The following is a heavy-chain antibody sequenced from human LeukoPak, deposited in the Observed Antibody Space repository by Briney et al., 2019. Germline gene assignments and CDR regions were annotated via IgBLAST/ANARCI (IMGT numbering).Heavy chain of an antibody. CDR2: INPHSGGT. V-gene: IGHV1-2*02. CDR1: AYTLTGYY. J-gene: IGHJ6*02. D-gene: IGHD6-19*01. Sequence: ASVKVSCKASAYTLTGYYMHWVRQAPGQELEWMGWINPHSGGTNYAQKFQGRVTMTRDTSISTAYMELSRLRSDDTAVYYCARGSGWYYGMDVWGQGTTVTVSS. CDR3: ARGSGWYYGMDV.